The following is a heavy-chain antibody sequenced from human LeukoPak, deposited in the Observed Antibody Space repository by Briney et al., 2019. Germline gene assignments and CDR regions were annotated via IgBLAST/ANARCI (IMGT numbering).Heavy chain of an antibody. D-gene: IGHD6-13*01. CDR3: ARALGSSWHWFDP. CDR1: GGSISGGGYY. Sequence: SETLSLTCTVSGGSISGGGYYWSWIRQHPGKGLEWIGYIHYSGSTYYNPTLKSRATISVDTSKNHFSLKLSSVTAADTAVYYCARALGSSWHWFDPWGQGTLVTVSS. V-gene: IGHV4-31*03. J-gene: IGHJ5*02. CDR2: IHYSGST.